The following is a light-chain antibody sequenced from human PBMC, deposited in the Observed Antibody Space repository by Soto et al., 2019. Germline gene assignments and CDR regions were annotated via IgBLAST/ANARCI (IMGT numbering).Light chain of an antibody. CDR3: SSYTSSNTVI. Sequence: QSVLTQPASVSGSPGQSITISCTGTSSDVGGYNYVSWYQQHPGKAPKLMIYDVSNRPSGVSNRFSGSKSGNTASLTISGLQAEDEAGYYCSSYTSSNTVIFGGGPKLTVL. CDR2: DVS. J-gene: IGLJ2*01. CDR1: SSDVGGYNY. V-gene: IGLV2-14*01.